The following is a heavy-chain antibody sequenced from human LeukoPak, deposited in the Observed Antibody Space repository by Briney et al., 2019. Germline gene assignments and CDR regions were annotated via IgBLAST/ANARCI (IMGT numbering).Heavy chain of an antibody. D-gene: IGHD1-26*01. V-gene: IGHV1-58*02. CDR3: AADHGPRSYQDYYYDGMVV. Sequence: GASVKVSCKASGFTFTSSAMQWMRQAPGQGLEWIGWIDASSSNTNYAQKFQRRVTITRDISNSTAYMEMSRLGSDDTALYCCAADHGPRSYQDYYYDGMVVWGRGTAVTVSS. CDR1: GFTFTSSA. J-gene: IGHJ6*01. CDR2: IDASSSNT.